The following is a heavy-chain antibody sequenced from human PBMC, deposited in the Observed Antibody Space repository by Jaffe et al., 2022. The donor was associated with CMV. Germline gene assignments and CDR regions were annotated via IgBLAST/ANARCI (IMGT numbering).Heavy chain of an antibody. CDR3: ARDSVSYYDSSTSGWFDP. Sequence: QVQLVESGGGLVKPGGSLRLSCAASGFTFSDYYMSWIRQAPGKGLEWVSYISSSSSYTNYADSVKGRFTISRDNAKNSLYLQMNSLRAEDTAVYYCARDSVSYYDSSTSGWFDPWGQGTLVTVSS. J-gene: IGHJ5*02. CDR1: GFTFSDYY. CDR2: ISSSSSYT. D-gene: IGHD3-22*01. V-gene: IGHV3-11*06.